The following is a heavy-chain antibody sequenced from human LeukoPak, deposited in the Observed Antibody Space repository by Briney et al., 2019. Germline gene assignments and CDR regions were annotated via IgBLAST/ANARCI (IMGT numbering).Heavy chain of an antibody. V-gene: IGHV3-53*01. CDR1: GFTVSSNY. CDR3: ANVVVGYFDY. D-gene: IGHD2-15*01. J-gene: IGHJ4*02. CDR2: IYSGGST. Sequence: GGSLRLSCAASGFTVSSNYMNWVRQAPGKGLEWVSVIYSGGSTYYADSVKGRFTISRDNSKNTLYLQMNSLRVEDTAVYYCANVVVGYFDYWGQGTLVTVSS.